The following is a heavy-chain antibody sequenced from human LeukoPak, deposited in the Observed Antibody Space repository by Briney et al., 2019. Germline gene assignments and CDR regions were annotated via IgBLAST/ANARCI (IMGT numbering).Heavy chain of an antibody. CDR1: GFIFNSHG. CDR3: ARDAKIGDSSSWYRPATPRPDPFDY. D-gene: IGHD6-13*01. V-gene: IGHV3-21*01. CDR2: ISSTSSYI. J-gene: IGHJ4*02. Sequence: KSGGSLRLSCAASGFIFNSHGMNWVRQAPGKGLEWVSSISSTSSYIYYADSVKGRFTISRDNAKNSLYLQMNSLRAEDTAVYYCARDAKIGDSSSWYRPATPRPDPFDYWGQGTLVTVSS.